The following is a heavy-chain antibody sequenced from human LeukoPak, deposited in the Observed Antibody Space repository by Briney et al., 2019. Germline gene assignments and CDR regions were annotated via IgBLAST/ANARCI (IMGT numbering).Heavy chain of an antibody. CDR2: ISGSGGST. D-gene: IGHD6-19*01. J-gene: IGHJ4*02. V-gene: IGHV3-23*01. CDR3: AKGIAVAGTGRYFDY. Sequence: GGSLRLSCAASGFTFSSYAMSWVRQAPGKGLEWVSAISGSGGSTYYADSVKGRFTISRDNSKNTLYLQMNSLRAEDTAVYCCAKGIAVAGTGRYFDYWGQGTLVTVSS. CDR1: GFTFSSYA.